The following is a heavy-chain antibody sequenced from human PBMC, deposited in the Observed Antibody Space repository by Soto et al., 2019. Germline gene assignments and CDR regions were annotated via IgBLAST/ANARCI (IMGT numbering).Heavy chain of an antibody. Sequence: SETLSLTCAVYGGSFSGYYWSWIRQPPGKGLEWIGEINHSGSTNYNPSLKSRVTISVDTSKNQFSLKLSSVTAADTAVYYCARRAILTGYSGYWGQGTLVTVSS. V-gene: IGHV4-34*01. CDR2: INHSGST. J-gene: IGHJ4*02. D-gene: IGHD3-9*01. CDR3: ARRAILTGYSGY. CDR1: GGSFSGYY.